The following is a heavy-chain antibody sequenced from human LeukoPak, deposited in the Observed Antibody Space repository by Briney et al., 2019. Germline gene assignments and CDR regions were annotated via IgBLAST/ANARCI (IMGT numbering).Heavy chain of an antibody. J-gene: IGHJ4*02. D-gene: IGHD6-13*01. CDR1: GGTFSSYA. CDR3: ARGGLYSSSWNFDY. CDR2: IIPIFGTA. Sequence: GASVKFSCKASGGTFSSYAISWVRQAPGQGLEWMGGIIPIFGTANYAQKFQGRVTITADESTSTAYMELSSLRSEDTAVYYCARGGLYSSSWNFDYWGQGTLVTVSS. V-gene: IGHV1-69*13.